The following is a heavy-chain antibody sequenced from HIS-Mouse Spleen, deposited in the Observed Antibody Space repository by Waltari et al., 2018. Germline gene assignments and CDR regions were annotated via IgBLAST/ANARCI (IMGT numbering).Heavy chain of an antibody. CDR1: GGSISSSSYY. Sequence: QLQLQESGPGLVKPSETLSLTCTVSGGSISSSSYYWGWIRQPPGKGLEWIGSIYSSGCTDYNPALKSRVTISVDTSKNQFSLKLSSVTAADTAVYYCAREIPYSSSWYDWYFDLWGRGTLVTVSS. D-gene: IGHD6-13*01. J-gene: IGHJ2*01. CDR3: AREIPYSSSWYDWYFDL. V-gene: IGHV4-39*07. CDR2: IYSSGCT.